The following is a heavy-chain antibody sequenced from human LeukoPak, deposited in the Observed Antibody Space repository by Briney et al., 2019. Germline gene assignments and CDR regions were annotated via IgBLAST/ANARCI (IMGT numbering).Heavy chain of an antibody. D-gene: IGHD6-13*01. Sequence: ASVKVSCKASGFTFTDYYMHWVRQAPGQGLEWMGYIYPKSRDTNYEQNFQGRVTMTSGTSMSTVYMELTGLRSDDTAVYYCARDEAADGTNALDVWGQGTMVTVSS. CDR1: GFTFTDYY. CDR2: IYPKSRDT. J-gene: IGHJ3*01. V-gene: IGHV1-2*02. CDR3: ARDEAADGTNALDV.